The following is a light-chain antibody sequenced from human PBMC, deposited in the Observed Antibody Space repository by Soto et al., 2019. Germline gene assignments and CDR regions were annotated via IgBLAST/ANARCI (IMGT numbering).Light chain of an antibody. Sequence: DIQKTQSPSTLSASVGDRVTITCRAGQSISSWLAWYQQKPGKAPKLLIYQASTLESGVPLRFSGSGSGTEFTLTISSLQPDDFATYFCQQYNSYWTFGQGTKVEIK. V-gene: IGKV1-5*03. CDR1: QSISSW. CDR3: QQYNSYWT. J-gene: IGKJ1*01. CDR2: QAS.